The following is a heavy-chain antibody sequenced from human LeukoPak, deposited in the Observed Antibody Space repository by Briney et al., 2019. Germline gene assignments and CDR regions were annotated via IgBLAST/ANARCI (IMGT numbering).Heavy chain of an antibody. Sequence: PGGSLRLSCAASGFTFSSYAMTWVRQAPGKGLEWVSTISSTSGSTYYTDSVKGRFTISRDNSKNMLYLQMNSLRADDTAAYYCARVPPGYYDSSGYYYDYWGQGTLVTVSS. D-gene: IGHD3-22*01. CDR2: ISSTSGST. J-gene: IGHJ4*02. CDR3: ARVPPGYYDSSGYYYDY. V-gene: IGHV3-23*01. CDR1: GFTFSSYA.